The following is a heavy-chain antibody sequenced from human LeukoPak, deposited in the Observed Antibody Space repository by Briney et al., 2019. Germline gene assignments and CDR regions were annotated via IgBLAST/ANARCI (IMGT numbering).Heavy chain of an antibody. CDR3: ARDLYTPIPFDY. CDR2: ISGYNGNA. Sequence: ASVKVSCRASGYTFTNYGVSWVRQAPGQGLEWMGWISGYNGNADYAQKLQGRVTMTTDTSTSTAYMELRSLRSDDTAVYYCARDLYTPIPFDYWGQGTLVTVSS. D-gene: IGHD2-2*02. V-gene: IGHV1-18*01. CDR1: GYTFTNYG. J-gene: IGHJ4*02.